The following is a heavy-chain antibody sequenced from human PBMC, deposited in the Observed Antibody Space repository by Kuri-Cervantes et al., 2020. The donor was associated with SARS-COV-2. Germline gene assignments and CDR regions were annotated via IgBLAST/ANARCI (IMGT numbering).Heavy chain of an antibody. J-gene: IGHJ6*02. CDR3: AKVVDWYSMSYYYGMDV. D-gene: IGHD2-21*02. V-gene: IGHV3-30*18. Sequence: GESLKISCAASGFTFSHFALFWVRQAPGKGLERVAVISYDGNNKYYSDSVMGRFTISRDDSTNTVYLQMNSLKAEDTAVYYCAKVVDWYSMSYYYGMDVWGQGTTVTVSS. CDR1: GFTFSHFA. CDR2: ISYDGNNK.